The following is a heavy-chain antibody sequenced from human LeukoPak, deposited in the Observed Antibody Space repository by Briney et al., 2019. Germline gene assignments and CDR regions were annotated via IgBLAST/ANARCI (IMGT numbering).Heavy chain of an antibody. CDR2: IYSGGST. Sequence: PGGSLRLSCAASGFTFSSNYLSWVRQAPGKGLAWVSVIYSGGSTYYADSVKGRFTISRDNSKNTLYLQMNSLRAEDTAVYYCAREGGLGAFDIWGQGTMVTVSS. J-gene: IGHJ3*02. D-gene: IGHD2-15*01. CDR3: AREGGLGAFDI. V-gene: IGHV3-53*01. CDR1: GFTFSSNY.